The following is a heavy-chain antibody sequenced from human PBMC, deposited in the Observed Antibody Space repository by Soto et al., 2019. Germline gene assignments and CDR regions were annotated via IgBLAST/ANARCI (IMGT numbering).Heavy chain of an antibody. CDR2: INPIFGRA. D-gene: IGHD1-1*01. CDR1: GYTFTSYY. CDR3: ARAPWNGGNAPPQI. J-gene: IGHJ4*02. V-gene: IGHV1-46*01. Sequence: ASVKVSCKASGYTFTSYYMHWVRQAPGQGLEWMGRINPIFGRANYAQKFQGRVTITTDESTSTAYMELSSLRSEDTAVYYCARAPWNGGNAPPQIWGQGTLVTVSS.